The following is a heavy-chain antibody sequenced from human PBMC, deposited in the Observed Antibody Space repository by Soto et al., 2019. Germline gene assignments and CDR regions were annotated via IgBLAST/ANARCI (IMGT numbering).Heavy chain of an antibody. D-gene: IGHD3-16*01. J-gene: IGHJ5*02. CDR1: GFTFSNYG. CDR3: ARGVNDFRVGEKYNWFDP. V-gene: IGHV3-33*01. Sequence: PGGSLRLSCAASGFTFSNYGMHWVRQAPGKGLEWVAVIWYDGSNKYYADNVKGRFTISRDNSNNTFYLQMNSMRVEDTAFFYCARGVNDFRVGEKYNWFDPWGQGTLVTVSS. CDR2: IWYDGSNK.